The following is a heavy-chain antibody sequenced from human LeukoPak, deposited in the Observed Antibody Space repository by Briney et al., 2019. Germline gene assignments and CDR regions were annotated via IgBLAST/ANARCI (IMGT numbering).Heavy chain of an antibody. CDR2: INHSGST. V-gene: IGHV4-34*01. CDR3: ASLYCSGGICYSGLGSADY. D-gene: IGHD2-15*01. J-gene: IGHJ4*02. CDR1: GGSFSGYY. Sequence: SETLSLTCAVYGGSFSGYYWSWIRQPPGKGLEWIGEINHSGSTNYNPSLKSRVTISVDTSKNQFSLKLSSVTAADTAVYFCASLYCSGGICYSGLGSADYWGQGTLVTVSS.